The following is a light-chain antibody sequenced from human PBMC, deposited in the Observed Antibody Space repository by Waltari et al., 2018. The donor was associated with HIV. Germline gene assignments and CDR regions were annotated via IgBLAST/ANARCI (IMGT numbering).Light chain of an antibody. CDR1: SSDVGAYDF. CDR2: EVS. CDR3: TSYTTSAAEV. V-gene: IGLV2-14*01. Sequence: QSALTQPASVSGSPGQSITISCTGTSSDVGAYDFVSWYQHHPGKAPKLIIYEVSNRPSGVSNRFSGSKSGNTASLTISGLQAEDEADYYCTSYTTSAAEVFGGGTKVAVL. J-gene: IGLJ3*02.